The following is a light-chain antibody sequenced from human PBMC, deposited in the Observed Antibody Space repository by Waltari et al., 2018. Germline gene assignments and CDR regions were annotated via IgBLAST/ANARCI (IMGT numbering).Light chain of an antibody. CDR3: QQGNTFPPT. J-gene: IGKJ1*01. CDR2: AVS. V-gene: IGKV1-12*01. CDR1: QDINGW. Sequence: IQMTQSPSSVSASVGDRVTITCRAGQDINGWLTWYQQKEGKAPKLLIYAVSTLQTGVPSRFSGARSGTDYTLTITGLQPEDFATYFCQQGNTFPPTFGQGTKVDIK.